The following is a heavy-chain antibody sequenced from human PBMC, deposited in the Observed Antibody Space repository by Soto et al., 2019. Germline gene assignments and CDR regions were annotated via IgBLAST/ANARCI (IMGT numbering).Heavy chain of an antibody. J-gene: IGHJ4*02. V-gene: IGHV3-21*01. D-gene: IGHD6-19*01. Sequence: EVQLVEYGGGLVKPGGSLRLSCAASGFTFSSYSMNWVRQAPGKGLEWVSSISSSSSYIYYADSVKGRFTISRDNAKNSLYLQMNSLRAEDTAVNYCAREDRGVGWDLDYWGQGTLVTVSS. CDR2: ISSSSSYI. CDR1: GFTFSSYS. CDR3: AREDRGVGWDLDY.